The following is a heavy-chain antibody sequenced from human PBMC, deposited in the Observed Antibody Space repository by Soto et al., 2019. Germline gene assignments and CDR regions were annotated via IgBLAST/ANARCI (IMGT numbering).Heavy chain of an antibody. CDR3: ARDRWSGYRSVYGMDV. D-gene: IGHD3-3*01. CDR1: GFTFSSYA. CDR2: ISYDGSNK. J-gene: IGHJ6*02. Sequence: QVHLVESGGGVVEPGRSLRLSCAASGFTFSSYAMHWVRQAPGNGLEWVAVISYDGSNKYYADSVKGRFTISRDNSKNTLYLQMNSLRAEDTAVYYCARDRWSGYRSVYGMDVWGQGTTVTVSS. V-gene: IGHV3-30-3*01.